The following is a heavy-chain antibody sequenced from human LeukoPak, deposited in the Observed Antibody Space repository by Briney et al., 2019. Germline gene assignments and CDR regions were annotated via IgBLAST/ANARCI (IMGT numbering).Heavy chain of an antibody. J-gene: IGHJ4*02. CDR3: AAGWVCSGGSCYYYFDY. V-gene: IGHV1-58*02. D-gene: IGHD2-15*01. CDR1: GFTFTSSA. Sequence: ASVKVSCKASGFTFTSSAMQWVRQARGQRLEWIGWIVVGSGNTNYAQKFQERDTITRDMSTSTAYMELSSLRSEDTAVYYCAAGWVCSGGSCYYYFDYWGQGTLVTVSS. CDR2: IVVGSGNT.